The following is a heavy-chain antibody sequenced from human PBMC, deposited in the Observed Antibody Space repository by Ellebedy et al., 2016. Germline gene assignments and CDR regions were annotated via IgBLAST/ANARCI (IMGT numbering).Heavy chain of an antibody. D-gene: IGHD1-14*01. CDR2: IYYSGST. CDR1: GGSISSSSYY. CDR3: ARRLSIGISGLGWFDP. Sequence: SETLSLTXDVSGGSISSSSYYWGWIRQPPGKGLEWIGSIYYSGSTYYNPSLKSRVTISVDTSRNQLSLKLSSVTAADTALYYCARRLSIGISGLGWFDPWGQGILVTVSS. J-gene: IGHJ5*02. V-gene: IGHV4-39*01.